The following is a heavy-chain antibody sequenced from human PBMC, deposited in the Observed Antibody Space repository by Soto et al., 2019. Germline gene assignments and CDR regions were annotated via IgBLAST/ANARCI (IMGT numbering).Heavy chain of an antibody. D-gene: IGHD2-21*02. CDR1: GFTVSSNY. Sequence: EVQLVESGGGLIQPGGSLRLSCAASGFTVSSNYMSWVRQAPGKGLDWVSVIYGGGTTYYADSVKGRFTISRDNSKSTLYLQTNSLRAEDTAVYYCARWDYRGDYIGGMDVWGQGTKVTVSS. CDR3: ARWDYRGDYIGGMDV. J-gene: IGHJ6*02. CDR2: IYGGGTT. V-gene: IGHV3-53*01.